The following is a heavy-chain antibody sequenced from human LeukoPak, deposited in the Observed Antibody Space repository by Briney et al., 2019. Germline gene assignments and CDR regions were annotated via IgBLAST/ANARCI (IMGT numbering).Heavy chain of an antibody. J-gene: IGHJ4*02. D-gene: IGHD2-2*01. CDR1: GYTFTSYA. CDR2: INAGNGNT. V-gene: IGHV1-3*01. CDR3: ARDCSSTSCPNNY. Sequence: ASVKVSCKASGYTFTSYAMHWVRQAPGQRLEWMGWINAGNGNTKYSQKFQGRVTITRDTSASTAYMELRSLRSDDTAVYYCARDCSSTSCPNNYWGQGTLVTVSS.